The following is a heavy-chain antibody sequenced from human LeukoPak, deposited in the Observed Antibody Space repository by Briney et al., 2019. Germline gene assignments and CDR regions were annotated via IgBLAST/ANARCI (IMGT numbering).Heavy chain of an antibody. J-gene: IGHJ4*02. Sequence: SETLSLTCSVSGGSISSDYWSWIRQPPGKGLEWIGYIYHSGSTYYNPSLKSRVTISVDRSKNQFSLKLSSVTAADTAVYYCAREVTMVRGVTYFDYWGQGTLVTVSS. CDR2: IYHSGST. V-gene: IGHV4-59*12. D-gene: IGHD3-10*01. CDR3: AREVTMVRGVTYFDY. CDR1: GGSISSDY.